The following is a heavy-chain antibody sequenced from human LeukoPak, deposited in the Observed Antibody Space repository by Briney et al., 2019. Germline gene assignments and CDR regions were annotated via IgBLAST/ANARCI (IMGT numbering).Heavy chain of an antibody. CDR2: ISANGGGT. J-gene: IGHJ4*02. V-gene: IGHV3-23*01. Sequence: GGSLRLSCAASEFIFSSYGMSWVRQAPGKGLEWVSAISANGGGTYYADSVKGRFTISRDNSRNTLYLEMNSLRAEDTAIYYCAKEVTPGALLYGPFDYWGQGTLVTVSS. CDR3: AKEVTPGALLYGPFDY. D-gene: IGHD4-23*01. CDR1: EFIFSSYG.